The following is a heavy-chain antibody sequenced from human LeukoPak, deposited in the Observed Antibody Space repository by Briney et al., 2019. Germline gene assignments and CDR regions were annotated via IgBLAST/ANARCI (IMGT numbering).Heavy chain of an antibody. CDR1: GHTFTNYY. CDR2: ISPSGDRT. Sequence: ALVKVSCKASGHTFTNYYMHWVRQAPGQGLEWMGMISPSGDRTTYAQRFQGRVTMTRDTSTSTLYMDLSSLRSDDTAVFYCARGDGYNWFAYWGQGTLVTVSS. J-gene: IGHJ5*01. D-gene: IGHD5-24*01. V-gene: IGHV1-46*01. CDR3: ARGDGYNWFAY.